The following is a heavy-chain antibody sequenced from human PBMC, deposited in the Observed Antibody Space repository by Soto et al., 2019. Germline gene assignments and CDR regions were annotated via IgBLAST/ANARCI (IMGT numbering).Heavy chain of an antibody. D-gene: IGHD6-13*01. CDR1: GFTFSSYS. CDR3: ARDRRAMSSSGLYWFDP. Sequence: EVQLVESGGGLVQPGGSLRLSCAASGFTFSSYSMNWVRQAPGKGLEWVSYISSSSSTIYYADSVKGRFTISRDNAKNSLYLQVNSLRDEDTAVYYCARDRRAMSSSGLYWFDPWGQGTLVTVSS. J-gene: IGHJ5*02. CDR2: ISSSSSTI. V-gene: IGHV3-48*02.